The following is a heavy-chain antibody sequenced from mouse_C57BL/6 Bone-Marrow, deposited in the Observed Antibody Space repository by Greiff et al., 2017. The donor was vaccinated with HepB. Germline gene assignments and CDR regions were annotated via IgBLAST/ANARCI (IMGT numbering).Heavy chain of an antibody. CDR3: ARDERLRRFAY. Sequence: EVMLVESGGGLVKPGGSLKLSCAASGFTFSSYAMSWVRQTPDKRLEWVATISDGGSYTYYPDNVKGRFTISRDNAKNNLYLQMSHLKSEDTAMDYCARDERLRRFAYWGQGTLVTVSA. V-gene: IGHV5-4*01. J-gene: IGHJ3*01. CDR2: ISDGGSYT. D-gene: IGHD2-4*01. CDR1: GFTFSSYA.